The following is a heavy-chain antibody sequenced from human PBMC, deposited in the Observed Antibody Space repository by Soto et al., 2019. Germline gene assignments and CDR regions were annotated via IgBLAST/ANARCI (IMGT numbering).Heavy chain of an antibody. Sequence: QVQLVESGGGVVQPGRSLRLSCAASGFTFSSYAMHWVRQAPGKGLEWVAVISYDGSNKYYADSVKGRFTISRDNSKNPLYLQMNSLRAEDTAVYYCARRGYYAIWGQGTMVTVSS. CDR1: GFTFSSYA. CDR2: ISYDGSNK. V-gene: IGHV3-30-3*01. D-gene: IGHD3-22*01. CDR3: ARRGYYAI. J-gene: IGHJ3*02.